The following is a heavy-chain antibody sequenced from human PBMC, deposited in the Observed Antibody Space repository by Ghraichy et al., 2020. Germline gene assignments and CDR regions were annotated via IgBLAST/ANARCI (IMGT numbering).Heavy chain of an antibody. Sequence: SETLSLTCTVSGGSISSSSYYWGWIRQPPGKGLEWIGSIYYSGSTYYNPSLKSRVTISVDTSKNQFSLKLSSVTAADTAVYYCARPRIALEFDYWGQGTLVTVSS. D-gene: IGHD2/OR15-2a*01. CDR3: ARPRIALEFDY. J-gene: IGHJ4*02. CDR1: GGSISSSSYY. CDR2: IYYSGST. V-gene: IGHV4-39*01.